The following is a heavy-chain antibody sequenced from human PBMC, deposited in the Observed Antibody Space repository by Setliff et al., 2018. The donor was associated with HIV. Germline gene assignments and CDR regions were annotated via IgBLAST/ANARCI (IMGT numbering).Heavy chain of an antibody. CDR3: GRLSDTAMASFDS. CDR2: IYHSGTT. V-gene: IGHV4-38-2*01. CDR1: GYSISSGHY. J-gene: IGHJ4*02. D-gene: IGHD5-18*01. Sequence: SETLSLTCAVSGYSISSGHYWGWIRQPPGKGLEWIGSIYHSGTTYDNPSLKSRVTISADTSKNQFSLKLRSVTAADTAVYYCGRLSDTAMASFDSWGQGTLVTVSS.